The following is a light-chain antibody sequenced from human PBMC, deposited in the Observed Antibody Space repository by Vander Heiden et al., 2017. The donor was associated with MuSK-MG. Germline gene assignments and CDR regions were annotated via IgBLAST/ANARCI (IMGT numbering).Light chain of an antibody. Sequence: QTVLTQPPSVSGALGQRVTISCTASSSNTGAGYDVHWYQQLPGPAPKLLIYGNSNRPSGVPDRFSGSKSGTSASLAITGLQAEDEADYYCQSYDSSLSGSYVFGTGTKVTVL. J-gene: IGLJ1*01. CDR1: SSNTGAGYD. CDR2: GNS. V-gene: IGLV1-40*01. CDR3: QSYDSSLSGSYV.